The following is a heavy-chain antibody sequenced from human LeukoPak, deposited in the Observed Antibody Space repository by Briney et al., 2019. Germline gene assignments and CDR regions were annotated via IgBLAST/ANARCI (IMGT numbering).Heavy chain of an antibody. D-gene: IGHD3-22*01. CDR3: ARDYYYDGGFDI. Sequence: GVSLRLSCAASGFTFSSYGMHWVRQAPGKGLEWVAVISYDGSNKYYADSVKGRFTISRDNSKNTLYLQMNSLRAEDTAVYYCARDYYYDGGFDIWGQGTMVTVSS. CDR1: GFTFSSYG. V-gene: IGHV3-30*03. J-gene: IGHJ3*02. CDR2: ISYDGSNK.